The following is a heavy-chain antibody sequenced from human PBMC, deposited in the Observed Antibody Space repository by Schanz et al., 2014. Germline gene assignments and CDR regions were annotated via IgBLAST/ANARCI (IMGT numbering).Heavy chain of an antibody. V-gene: IGHV4-59*01. J-gene: IGHJ6*03. Sequence: QVQLQESGPGLVKPSETLSLTCAVSGGSISGYYWSWIRQSPGKGPEWIGYITYSGGTNHNASLKSRVTISVDTAKTQSSLKVTSVTAADTAIYYCARVHSTSLERGSHYYMDVWGKGTTVTVSS. CDR3: ARVHSTSLERGSHYYMDV. CDR1: GGSISGYY. D-gene: IGHD2-2*01. CDR2: ITYSGGT.